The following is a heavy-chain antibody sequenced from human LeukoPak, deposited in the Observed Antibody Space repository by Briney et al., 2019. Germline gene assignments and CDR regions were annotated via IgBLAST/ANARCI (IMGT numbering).Heavy chain of an antibody. V-gene: IGHV1-2*02. D-gene: IGHD3-10*01. CDR3: AREARITMVRGVESRAFDI. CDR1: GYTFTGYY. CDR2: INPNSGGT. Sequence: ASVKVSCKASGYTFTGYYMHWVRQAPGQGLEWVGWINPNSGGTNYAQKFQGRVTMTRDTSISTAYMELSRLRSDDTAVYYCAREARITMVRGVESRAFDIWGQGTMVTVSS. J-gene: IGHJ3*02.